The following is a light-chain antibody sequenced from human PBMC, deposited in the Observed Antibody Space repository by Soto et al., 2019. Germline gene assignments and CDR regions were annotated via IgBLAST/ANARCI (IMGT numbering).Light chain of an antibody. CDR2: EGS. J-gene: IGLJ2*01. Sequence: QSALTQPASVSWSPGQSITISCTGTSSDVGSYNLVSWYQQHPGKAPKLMIYEGSKRPSGVSNRFSGSKSGNTASLTISGLQAEDEADYYCCSYAGSSTVFGGGTNLTVL. V-gene: IGLV2-23*01. CDR1: SSDVGSYNL. CDR3: CSYAGSSTV.